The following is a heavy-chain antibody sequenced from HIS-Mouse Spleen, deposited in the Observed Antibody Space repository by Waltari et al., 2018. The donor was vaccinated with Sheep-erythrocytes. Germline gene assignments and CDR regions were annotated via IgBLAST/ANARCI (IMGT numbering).Heavy chain of an antibody. CDR2: ISYDGSNK. CDR1: GFTFRSLG. CDR3: AKGDAMVYDAFDI. Sequence: QVQLVESGGGVVQPGRSLRLSCAASGFTFRSLGMPWVRQAPGKGLEWVAVISYDGSNKYYADSVKGRFTISRDNSKNTLYLQMNSLRAEDTAVYYCAKGDAMVYDAFDIWGQGTMVTVSS. D-gene: IGHD2-8*01. V-gene: IGHV3-30*18. J-gene: IGHJ3*02.